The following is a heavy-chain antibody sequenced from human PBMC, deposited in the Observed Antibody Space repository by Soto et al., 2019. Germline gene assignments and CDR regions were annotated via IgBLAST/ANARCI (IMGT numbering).Heavy chain of an antibody. D-gene: IGHD2-8*01. CDR2: LKRKTDGGTT. V-gene: IGHV3-15*07. J-gene: IGHJ6*02. Sequence: PGRSVRLSCAASHLSLNNARMNWVRHAPGKGLEWVGRLKRKTDGGTTDYAAPVKGRFTISRDDSKHTLYVQMNSLNSEDTAVYFCTTLSGRWGVYGMDVRGQRTTV. CDR1: HLSLNNAR. CDR3: TTLSGRWGVYGMDV.